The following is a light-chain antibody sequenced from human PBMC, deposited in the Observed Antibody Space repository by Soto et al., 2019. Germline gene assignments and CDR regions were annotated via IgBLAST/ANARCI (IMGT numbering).Light chain of an antibody. J-gene: IGKJ1*01. V-gene: IGKV1-39*01. CDR2: AAS. CDR1: QIINRY. Sequence: DIQMTQSPSSLSAPIGDRVTISCRASQIINRYLNWYQQKPGKAPKLLIYAASSLQSGVPSRFSGSGSEIDFTLTISSLQPEDFATYSCQQSYSTTWTFGQGTKVDI. CDR3: QQSYSTTWT.